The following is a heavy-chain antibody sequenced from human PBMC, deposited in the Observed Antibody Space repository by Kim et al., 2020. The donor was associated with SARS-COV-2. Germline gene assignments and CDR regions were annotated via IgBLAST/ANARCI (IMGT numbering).Heavy chain of an antibody. CDR1: GGTFSSYA. J-gene: IGHJ5*02. CDR2: IIPMYGVP. D-gene: IGHD1-7*01. V-gene: IGHV1-69*04. Sequence: SVKVSCKASGGTFSSYAISWVRQAPGQGLEWMGRIIPMYGVPNYAQKFQGRVTFTADKSTSTAYMELSSLRSEDTAVYYCAKSGLELRYWWFDTWGQGTLVTVSS. CDR3: AKSGLELRYWWFDT.